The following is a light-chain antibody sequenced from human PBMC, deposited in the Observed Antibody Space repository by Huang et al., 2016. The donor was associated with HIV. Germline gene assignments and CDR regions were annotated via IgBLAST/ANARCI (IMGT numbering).Light chain of an antibody. CDR1: QRLLHTNAYNY. CDR2: LGS. V-gene: IGKV2-28*01. CDR3: MEALKTPYT. Sequence: DIVMIQSPLSLPVTPGEPASISCRSSQRLLHTNAYNYLDWSLQKPGQSPQLLIYLGSSRASGVPDRFSGGGSGTRFSLNISRVEAEDAGIYYCMEALKTPYTFGQGTKLEIK. J-gene: IGKJ2*01.